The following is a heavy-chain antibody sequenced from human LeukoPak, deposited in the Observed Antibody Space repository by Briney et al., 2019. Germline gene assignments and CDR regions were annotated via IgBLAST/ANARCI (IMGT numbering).Heavy chain of an antibody. CDR3: ARGGSSSSPFSADY. J-gene: IGHJ4*02. V-gene: IGHV1-8*03. CDR2: MNPNSGNT. Sequence: ASVKVSCKASGYTFTSYDINWVRQATGQGLEWMGWMNPNSGNTGYAQKFQGRVTITRNTSISTAYMELSSLRSEDTAVYYCARGGSSSSPFSADYGGKGPLVTVSS. CDR1: GYTFTSYD. D-gene: IGHD6-6*01.